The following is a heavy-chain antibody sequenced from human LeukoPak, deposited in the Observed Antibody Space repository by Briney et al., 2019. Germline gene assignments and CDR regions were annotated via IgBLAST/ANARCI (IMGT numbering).Heavy chain of an antibody. J-gene: IGHJ6*02. CDR2: IYYSGST. Sequence: PSETLSLTCTVSGGSISSYYWSWIRQPPGKGLEWIGYIYYSGSTNYNPSLKSRVTISVDTSKNQFSLKLSSVTAADTAVYYCARLDVVVVAATDYYYGMDVWGQGTTVTVSS. CDR1: GGSISSYY. V-gene: IGHV4-59*08. D-gene: IGHD2-15*01. CDR3: ARLDVVVVAATDYYYGMDV.